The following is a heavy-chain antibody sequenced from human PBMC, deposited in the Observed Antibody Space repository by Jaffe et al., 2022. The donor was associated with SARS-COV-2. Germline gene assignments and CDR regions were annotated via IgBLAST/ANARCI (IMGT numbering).Heavy chain of an antibody. J-gene: IGHJ4*02. V-gene: IGHV3-23*01. CDR2: ISGSGGTT. CDR3: AKDRKGGVFDY. D-gene: IGHD3-16*01. Sequence: EVQLLESGGGLVRPGGSLRLSCAASGFTFSNYAMSWVRQAPGKGLEWVSSISGSGGTTYYVDSVKGRFTISRDNSKNTLYLQMNSLRAEDTALYYCAKDRKGGVFDYWGQGTLVTVSS. CDR1: GFTFSNYA.